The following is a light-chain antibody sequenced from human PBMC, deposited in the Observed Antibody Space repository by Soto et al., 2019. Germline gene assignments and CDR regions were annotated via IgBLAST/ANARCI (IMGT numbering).Light chain of an antibody. J-gene: IGKJ4*01. Sequence: IVLTQSPATLSLSPGERATLSCTASQHVTTTYIAWYQQKFGQAPRLLIYGASTRATRTPDRFTGGGFGTHFTRTINRVEPEDLALYYCQQYDSSFTFGGGTKVEIK. V-gene: IGKV3-20*01. CDR3: QQYDSSFT. CDR1: QHVTTTY. CDR2: GAS.